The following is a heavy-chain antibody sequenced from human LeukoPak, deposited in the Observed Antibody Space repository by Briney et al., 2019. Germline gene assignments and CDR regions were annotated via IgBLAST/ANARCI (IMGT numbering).Heavy chain of an antibody. V-gene: IGHV1-69*05. J-gene: IGHJ3*02. Sequence: SVKVSCKASGGTFSSYAISWVRQAPGQGLEWMGGIIPIFGTANYAQKFQGRVTITTDGSTSTAYMELSSLRSEDTAVYYCARDLARSYGSGSYYHDAFDIWGQGTMVTVSS. CDR2: IIPIFGTA. CDR1: GGTFSSYA. D-gene: IGHD3-10*01. CDR3: ARDLARSYGSGSYYHDAFDI.